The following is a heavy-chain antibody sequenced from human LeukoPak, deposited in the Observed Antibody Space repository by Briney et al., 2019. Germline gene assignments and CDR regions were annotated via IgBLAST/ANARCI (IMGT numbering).Heavy chain of an antibody. D-gene: IGHD2-2*03. CDR3: TRGRRLDNAPTAPCEY. V-gene: IGHV1-2*02. CDR2: INPNSGDT. CDR1: GYIFTGYY. Sequence: GASVKVSCTASGYIFTGYYMHWVRQAPGQGLEWMEWINPNSGDTDYAQKFQGRVTMTRDTSIRTVYMELSSLKSDDTAVYYCTRGRRLDNAPTAPCEYWGQGTLVTVSS. J-gene: IGHJ4*02.